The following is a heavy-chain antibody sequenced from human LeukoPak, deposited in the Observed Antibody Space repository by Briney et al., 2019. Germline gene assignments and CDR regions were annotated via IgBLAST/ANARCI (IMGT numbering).Heavy chain of an antibody. J-gene: IGHJ4*02. D-gene: IGHD6-19*01. Sequence: ASVKVSCKASGYTFTSYGISWVRQAPGQGLEWMGWINPNSGGTNYAQKFQGRVTMTRDTSISTAYMELSRLRSDDTAVYYCARGGIAVAGTDYFDYWGQGTLVTVSS. CDR3: ARGGIAVAGTDYFDY. CDR1: GYTFTSYG. CDR2: INPNSGGT. V-gene: IGHV1-2*02.